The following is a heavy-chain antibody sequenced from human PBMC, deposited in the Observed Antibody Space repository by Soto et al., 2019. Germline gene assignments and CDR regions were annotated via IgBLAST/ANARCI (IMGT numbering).Heavy chain of an antibody. CDR3: AREGANYDFWKPYYYGMDV. J-gene: IGHJ6*02. CDR1: GDSVSSNSAA. V-gene: IGHV6-1*01. D-gene: IGHD3-3*01. Sequence: SQTLSLTCAISGDSVSSNSAAWNWIRQSPSRGLGWLGRTYYRSKWYNDYAVSVKSRITINPDTSKNQFSLQLNSVTPEDTAVYYCAREGANYDFWKPYYYGMDVWGQGTTVTVSS. CDR2: TYYRSKWYN.